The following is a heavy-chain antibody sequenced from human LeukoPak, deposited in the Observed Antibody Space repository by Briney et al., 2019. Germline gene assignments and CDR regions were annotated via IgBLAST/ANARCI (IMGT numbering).Heavy chain of an antibody. CDR1: GGTFSSYA. D-gene: IGHD3-3*01. CDR2: IIPIFGTA. J-gene: IGHJ4*02. V-gene: IGHV1-69*05. Sequence: ASVKVSCKASGGTFSSYAISWVRQAPGQGLEWMGGIIPIFGTANYAQKSQGRVTITTDESTSTAYMELGSLRSEDTAVYYCARDRAGRFGVVQFDYWGQGTLVTVSS. CDR3: ARDRAGRFGVVQFDY.